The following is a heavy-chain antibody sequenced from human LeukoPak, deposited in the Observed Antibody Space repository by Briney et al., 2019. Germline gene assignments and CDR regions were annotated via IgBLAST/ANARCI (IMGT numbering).Heavy chain of an antibody. J-gene: IGHJ6*02. D-gene: IGHD2-2*01. CDR2: INPKSGGT. CDR3: AREYCSSTSCYPRPYYYYGMDV. Sequence: GASVKVSCKASGYTFTDYYIHWVRQAPGQELEWMGWINPKSGGTNYAQKLQGRVTMTTDTSTSTAYMELRSLRSDNTAVYYCAREYCSSTSCYPRPYYYYGMDVWGQGTTVTVSS. CDR1: GYTFTDYY. V-gene: IGHV1-2*02.